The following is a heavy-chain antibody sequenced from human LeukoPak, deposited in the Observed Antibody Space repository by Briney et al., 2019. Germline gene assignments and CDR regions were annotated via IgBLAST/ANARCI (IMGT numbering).Heavy chain of an antibody. V-gene: IGHV4-59*01. CDR2: IYYIGRT. D-gene: IGHD2-8*01. J-gene: IGHJ4*02. Sequence: SETLSLTCTVSGGSISRYYWSWIRQPPGKGLDRIGYIYYIGRTNYNPSLKSRVAISVDTSKKQFSLKLSSVTAADTAVYYCAREAIGNGFDYWGQGTLVTVSS. CDR3: AREAIGNGFDY. CDR1: GGSISRYY.